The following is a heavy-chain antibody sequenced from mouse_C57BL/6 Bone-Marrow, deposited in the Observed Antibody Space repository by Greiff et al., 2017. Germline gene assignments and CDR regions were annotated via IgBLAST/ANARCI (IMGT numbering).Heavy chain of an antibody. CDR2: IDPSASET. J-gene: IGHJ2*01. CDR1: GYTFTSYW. D-gene: IGHD2-1*01. CDR3: AREGRLLYDLDY. V-gene: IGHV1-52*01. Sequence: QVQLQQPGAELVRPGSSVKLSCKASGYTFTSYWMHWVKQRPIQGLEWIGNIDPSASETHYNHKFKDKATLTVDKSSSTAYMQLSSLTSEDSAVYYGAREGRLLYDLDYWGQGTTLTVSS.